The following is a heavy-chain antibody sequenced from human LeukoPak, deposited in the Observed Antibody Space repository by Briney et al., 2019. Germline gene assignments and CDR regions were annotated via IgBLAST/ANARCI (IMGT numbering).Heavy chain of an antibody. CDR2: VYYSGST. V-gene: IGHV4-59*01. Sequence: PSETLSLTCTVSGGSISSYYWSWIRQPPGKGLEWIGYVYYSGSTNYNPSLKSRVTISVDTSKNQFSLKLSSVTAADTAVYYCARQPSPRVAGTRVVDYYMDVWGKGTTVTISS. D-gene: IGHD6-19*01. CDR3: ARQPSPRVAGTRVVDYYMDV. CDR1: GGSISSYY. J-gene: IGHJ6*03.